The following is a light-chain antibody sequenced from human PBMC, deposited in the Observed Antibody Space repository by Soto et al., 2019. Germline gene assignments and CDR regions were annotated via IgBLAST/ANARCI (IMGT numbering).Light chain of an antibody. J-gene: IGKJ4*01. CDR2: AAS. CDR3: QQLNSYPPLT. V-gene: IGKV1-9*01. CDR1: QGISSY. Sequence: DIQLTQSPSFLSASVGDRVTITCRASQGISSYLAWYQQKPGKAPKLLIYAASTLQSGVPSRFSGSGSGTEFTLTNSRLQPEDVANYYCQQLNSYPPLTFGGGTKVEIK.